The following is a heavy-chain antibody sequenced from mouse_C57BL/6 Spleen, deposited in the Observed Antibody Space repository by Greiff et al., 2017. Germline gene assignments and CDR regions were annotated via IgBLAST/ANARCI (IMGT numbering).Heavy chain of an antibody. CDR2: INPNNGGT. CDR1: GYTFTDYN. D-gene: IGHD2-3*01. Sequence: VHVKQSGPELVKPGASVKIPCKASGYTFTDYNMDWVKQSHGKSLEWIGDINPNNGGTIYNQKFKGKATLTVDKSSSTAYMELRSLTSEDTAVYYCARERGLLSAMDYWGQGTSVTVSS. J-gene: IGHJ4*01. V-gene: IGHV1-18*01. CDR3: ARERGLLSAMDY.